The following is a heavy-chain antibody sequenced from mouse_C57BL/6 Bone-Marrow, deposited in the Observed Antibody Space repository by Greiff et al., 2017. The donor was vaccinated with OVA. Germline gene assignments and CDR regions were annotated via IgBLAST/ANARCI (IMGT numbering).Heavy chain of an antibody. J-gene: IGHJ1*03. CDR1: GYTFTDYY. Sequence: VKLMESGAELVRPGASVKLSCKASGYTFTDYYINWVKQRPGQGLEWIARIYPGSGNTYYNEKFKGKATLTAEKSSSTAYMQLSSLTSEDSAVYFCARWEYYSNSWYFDVWGTGTTVTVSS. D-gene: IGHD2-5*01. CDR2: IYPGSGNT. V-gene: IGHV1-76*01. CDR3: ARWEYYSNSWYFDV.